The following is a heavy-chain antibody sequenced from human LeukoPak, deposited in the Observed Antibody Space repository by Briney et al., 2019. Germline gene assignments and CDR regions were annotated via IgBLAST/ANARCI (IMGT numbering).Heavy chain of an antibody. CDR3: ARDGQGYFTKDAFDI. CDR1: GFTFSSYS. J-gene: IGHJ3*02. D-gene: IGHD2/OR15-2a*01. Sequence: KPGGSLRLSCAASGFTFSSYSMNWVRQAPGKGLEWVSSISSSSSYIYYADSVKGRFTISRDNAKNSLYLQMNSLRAEDTAVYYCARDGQGYFTKDAFDIWGQGTMVTVSS. CDR2: ISSSSSYI. V-gene: IGHV3-21*01.